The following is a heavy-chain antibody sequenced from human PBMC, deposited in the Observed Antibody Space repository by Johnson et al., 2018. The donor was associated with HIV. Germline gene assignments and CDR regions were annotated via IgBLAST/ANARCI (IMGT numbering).Heavy chain of an antibody. Sequence: MLLVESGGGLIQPGGSLRLSCAASGFTFSSYGMHWVRQAPGKGLEWVGRIKSKTDGGTTDYAAPVKGRYTISRDDSKNTLYLQMNSLKTEDTAVYYCTTDLASDAFDIWGQGTMVTVSP. V-gene: IGHV3-15*01. CDR2: IKSKTDGGTT. J-gene: IGHJ3*02. CDR1: GFTFSSYG. CDR3: TTDLASDAFDI.